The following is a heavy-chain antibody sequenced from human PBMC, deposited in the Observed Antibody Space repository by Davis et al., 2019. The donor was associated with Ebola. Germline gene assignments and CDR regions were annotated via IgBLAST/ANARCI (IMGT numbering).Heavy chain of an antibody. Sequence: GESLKISCAASGFTFSSYAMHWVRQAPGKGLEYVSAIRSNGGSTYYANSVKGRFTISRDNSKNTLYLQMGSLRAEDMAVYYCARGSFSGPTTLGTKIFDYWGQGTLVTVSS. V-gene: IGHV3-64*01. CDR3: ARGSFSGPTTLGTKIFDY. CDR1: GFTFSSYA. D-gene: IGHD2-8*01. CDR2: IRSNGGST. J-gene: IGHJ4*02.